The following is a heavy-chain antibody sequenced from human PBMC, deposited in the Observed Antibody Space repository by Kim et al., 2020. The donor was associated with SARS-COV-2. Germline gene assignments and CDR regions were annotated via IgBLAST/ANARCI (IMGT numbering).Heavy chain of an antibody. D-gene: IGHD3-10*01. J-gene: IGHJ6*02. CDR3: ARSMVRGVISYYYYGMGV. CDR1: GGSISSSSYY. CDR2: IYYSGST. V-gene: IGHV4-39*01. Sequence: SETLSLTCTVSGGSISSSSYYWGWIRQPPGKGLEWIGSIYYSGSTYYNPSLKSRVTISVDTSKNQFSLKLSSVTAADTAVYYCARSMVRGVISYYYYGMGVWGQGTTVTISS.